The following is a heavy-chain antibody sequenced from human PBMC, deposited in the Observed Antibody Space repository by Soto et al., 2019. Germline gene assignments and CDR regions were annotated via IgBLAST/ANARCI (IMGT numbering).Heavy chain of an antibody. V-gene: IGHV3-30*18. CDR2: ISYDGGDK. D-gene: IGHD2-2*01. CDR1: GFTFTSYG. Sequence: GGSLRLSCGASGFTFTSYGMHWVRQAPGKGLEWVAVISYDGGDKYYADSVKGRFTISRDNSKNTLYLQMNSLRAEDTAVYYCAKASGYCSSASCSRLIYYYYGMDVWGQGTSVTVSS. J-gene: IGHJ6*02. CDR3: AKASGYCSSASCSRLIYYYYGMDV.